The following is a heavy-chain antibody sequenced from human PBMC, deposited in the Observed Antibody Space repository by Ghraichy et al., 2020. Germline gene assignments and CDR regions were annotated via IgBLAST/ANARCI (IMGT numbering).Heavy chain of an antibody. Sequence: SETLSLTCTVSGGSVSSGSYYWSWIRQPPGKGLEWIGYIYYSGSTNYNPSLKSRVTISVDTSKNQFSLKLSSVTAADTAVYYCAAAAAGIVWFDPWGQGTLVTVSS. CDR1: GGSVSSGSYY. CDR2: IYYSGST. J-gene: IGHJ5*02. D-gene: IGHD6-13*01. CDR3: AAAAAGIVWFDP. V-gene: IGHV4-61*01.